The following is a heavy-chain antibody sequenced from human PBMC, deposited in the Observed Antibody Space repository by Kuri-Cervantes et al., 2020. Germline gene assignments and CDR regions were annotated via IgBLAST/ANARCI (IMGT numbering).Heavy chain of an antibody. J-gene: IGHJ5*02. CDR3: AKDPRTSNWFDP. CDR2: TSLDGNNK. CDR1: GFTFSSYG. V-gene: IGHV3-30*12. D-gene: IGHD1-14*01. Sequence: GGSLRLSCAASGFTFSSYGMHWVRQAPGKGLQWVAVTSLDGNNKYYADSVKGRFTISRDNSKNTLYLQMNSLRAEDTAVYYCAKDPRTSNWFDPWGQGTLVTVSS.